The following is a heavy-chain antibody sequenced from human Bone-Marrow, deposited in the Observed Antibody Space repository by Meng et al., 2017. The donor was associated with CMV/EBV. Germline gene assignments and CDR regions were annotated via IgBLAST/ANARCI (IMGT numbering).Heavy chain of an antibody. V-gene: IGHV3-23*01. Sequence: GESLKISCAVSGITVNSNYMTWVRQAPGKGLEWVSAISGSGGSTYYADSVKGRFTISRDNSKNTLYLQMNSLRAEDTAVYYCAKDLQYYDFWSGYYTPGYGMDVWGQGTTVAVSS. J-gene: IGHJ6*02. CDR1: GITVNSNY. D-gene: IGHD3-3*01. CDR2: ISGSGGST. CDR3: AKDLQYYDFWSGYYTPGYGMDV.